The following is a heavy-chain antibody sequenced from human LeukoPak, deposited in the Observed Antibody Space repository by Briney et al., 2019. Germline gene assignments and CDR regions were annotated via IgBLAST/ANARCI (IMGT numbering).Heavy chain of an antibody. CDR3: ARESRGGGADCSSTSCYRDRYNWFDP. CDR1: GFTFSSYW. CDR2: INTDGSST. J-gene: IGHJ5*02. D-gene: IGHD2-2*01. V-gene: IGHV3-74*01. Sequence: GGSLRLSCAASGFTFSSYWMHWVRQAPGKGLVWVSRINTDGSSTSYADSVKGRFTISRDNAKNTLYLQMNSLRAEDTAVYYCARESRGGGADCSSTSCYRDRYNWFDPWGQGTLVTVSS.